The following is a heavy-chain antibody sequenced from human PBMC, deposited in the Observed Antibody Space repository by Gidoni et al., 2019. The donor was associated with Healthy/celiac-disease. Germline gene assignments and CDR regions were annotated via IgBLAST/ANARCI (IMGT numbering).Heavy chain of an antibody. J-gene: IGHJ6*02. CDR3: ARERYYDFWSGYYIGSDYYYGMDV. V-gene: IGHV1-18*01. CDR1: GYTFTSYG. Sequence: QVQLVQSGAEVKKPGASVKVSCKASGYTFTSYGISWVRQAPGQGLEWMGWISAYNGNTNYAQKLQGRVTMTTDTSTSTAYMELRSLRSDDTAVYYCARERYYDFWSGYYIGSDYYYGMDVWGQGTTVTVSS. CDR2: ISAYNGNT. D-gene: IGHD3-3*01.